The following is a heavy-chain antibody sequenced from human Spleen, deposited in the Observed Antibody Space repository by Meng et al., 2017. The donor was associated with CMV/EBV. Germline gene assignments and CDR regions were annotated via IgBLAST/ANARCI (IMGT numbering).Heavy chain of an antibody. D-gene: IGHD6-13*01. CDR1: GFTFSSYW. V-gene: IGHV3-74*01. CDR3: VRAVGSESAH. J-gene: IGHJ4*02. Sequence: LSCAASGFTFSSYWMHWVRQAPEKGLVWVSHINVDGSRTDYADSVQGRFSISRDNAKNTVYLQMNNLRAEDTAVYYCVRAVGSESAHWGQGTLVTVSS. CDR2: INVDGSRT.